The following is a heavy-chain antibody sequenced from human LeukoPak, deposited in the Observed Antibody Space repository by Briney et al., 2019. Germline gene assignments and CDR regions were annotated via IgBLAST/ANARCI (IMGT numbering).Heavy chain of an antibody. V-gene: IGHV1-2*02. CDR2: INPNSGDT. J-gene: IGHJ4*02. CDR1: GYTFTGYY. Sequence: ASVRLPCKASGYTFTGYYMNWVRQAPGQGLEWMGWINPNSGDTNYAQKFQGRVPMTRDMSISTAHMELSSLRSDDTAVYYCAKTSGYSGYYYTDYWGQETLVPVSS. CDR3: AKTSGYSGYYYTDY. D-gene: IGHD3-3*01.